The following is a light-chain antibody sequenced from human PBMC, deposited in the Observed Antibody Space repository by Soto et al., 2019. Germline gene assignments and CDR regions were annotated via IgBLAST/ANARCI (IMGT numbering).Light chain of an antibody. V-gene: IGKV4-1*01. J-gene: IGKJ4*01. Sequence: DIVMTQSPASLAVSLGERATINCKSSQSLLNSANDKIHLAWYQQKPGQPPKLLIWRASTRDSGVPDRFSGSESGTDFTLTIPGLQAEDVATYYCQQYFSAHLTFGGGTKVEI. CDR1: QSLLNSANDKIH. CDR3: QQYFSAHLT. CDR2: RAS.